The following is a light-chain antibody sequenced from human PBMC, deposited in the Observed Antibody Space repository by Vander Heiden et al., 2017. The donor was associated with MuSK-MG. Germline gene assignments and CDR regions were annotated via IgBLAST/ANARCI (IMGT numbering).Light chain of an antibody. CDR3: QKENSAPIT. Sequence: DIQMTQSPPSLSASVGDRVTIACRASQGISNYLAWYQQKPGKAPKLLIHAASILQAGVPSRFSGSGSGTDFTLTISSLQPEDVATYYCQKENSAPITFGQATLMEI. CDR2: AAS. V-gene: IGKV1-27*01. J-gene: IGKJ5*01. CDR1: QGISNY.